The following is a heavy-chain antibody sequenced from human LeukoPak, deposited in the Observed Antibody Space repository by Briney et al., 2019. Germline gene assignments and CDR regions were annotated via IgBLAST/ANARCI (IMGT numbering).Heavy chain of an antibody. D-gene: IGHD7-27*01. Sequence: PGGSLRLSCAASGFSIISTYLSWVRQAPGKGLEWVSVIYSGGSTYYADSVKGRFTISRDISKSTVYLQMNSLRAEDTAVYYCARLGLGIGDYWGQGTPVTVSS. CDR1: GFSIISTY. CDR2: IYSGGST. V-gene: IGHV3-66*04. J-gene: IGHJ4*02. CDR3: ARLGLGIGDY.